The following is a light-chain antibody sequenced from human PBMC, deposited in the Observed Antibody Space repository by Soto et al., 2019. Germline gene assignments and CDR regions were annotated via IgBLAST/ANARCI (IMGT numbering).Light chain of an antibody. Sequence: DIQMTQSPSTLSASVGDRVTITCRASQSISSWLAWYQQKPGKAPKLLIFDASSLESGVPSRFSGSGSGAEFTLTISSLQPDDSATYYCQQHNSYSPLTFGGGTKVDIK. CDR3: QQHNSYSPLT. CDR2: DAS. CDR1: QSISSW. J-gene: IGKJ4*01. V-gene: IGKV1-5*01.